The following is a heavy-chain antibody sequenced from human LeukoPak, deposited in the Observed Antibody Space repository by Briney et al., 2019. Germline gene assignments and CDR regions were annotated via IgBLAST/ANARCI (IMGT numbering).Heavy chain of an antibody. V-gene: IGHV3-23*01. Sequence: ETLSLTCTVSGGSISSHYWSWIRQPPGKGLVWVSAIGSSGGNTYFGDSVKGRFTISRDNSENTLYLQMNSLRAEDTAVYYCAKTKWPSIDYWGQGTLVTVSS. CDR3: AKTKWPSIDY. CDR1: GGSISSHY. D-gene: IGHD5-12*01. CDR2: IGSSGGNT. J-gene: IGHJ4*02.